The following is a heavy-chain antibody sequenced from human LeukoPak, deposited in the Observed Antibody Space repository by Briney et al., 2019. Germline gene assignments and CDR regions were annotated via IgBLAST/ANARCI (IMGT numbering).Heavy chain of an antibody. Sequence: SETLSLTCTVSGGSISSYYWSWIRQPPGKGLEWIGYIYNSGSTYYRPSLKSRLTISADTSKNQFSLKLSSVTAADTAVYYCARGVSIPTTPKFDFWGQGTLVIVSS. CDR1: GGSISSYY. V-gene: IGHV4-4*09. CDR3: ARGVSIPTTPKFDF. CDR2: IYNSGST. J-gene: IGHJ4*02. D-gene: IGHD2-15*01.